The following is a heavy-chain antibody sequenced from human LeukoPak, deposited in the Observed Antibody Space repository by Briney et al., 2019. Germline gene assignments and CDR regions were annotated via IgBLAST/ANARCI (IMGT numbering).Heavy chain of an antibody. CDR3: ARVVRSYSSSWASPAFDY. J-gene: IGHJ4*02. V-gene: IGHV3-33*01. CDR2: IWDDGSNK. D-gene: IGHD6-13*01. CDR1: GFTFSSYG. Sequence: PGGSVRLSCAASGFTFSSYGMHWVRQAPGTGLEGLAVIWDDGSNKYYAESVKRRLTIYRENSKNTLYLQMNSLRAEDTAVYYCARVVRSYSSSWASPAFDYWGKGTLVTVSS.